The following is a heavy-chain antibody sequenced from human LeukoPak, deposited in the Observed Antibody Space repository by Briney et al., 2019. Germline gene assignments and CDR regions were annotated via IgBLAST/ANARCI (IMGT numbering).Heavy chain of an antibody. D-gene: IGHD6-19*01. V-gene: IGHV6-1*01. CDR1: GDSVSSNTAV. Sequence: SQTLSLTCAISGDSVSSNTAVLNWIRQSPSRGLEWLGRTYYRSKWYNDYAESVKRRITINPDTSKNQVSLQLNSVTPEDTAVYYCARDHSSGWSNWFDPWGLGTLVIVSS. CDR3: ARDHSSGWSNWFDP. J-gene: IGHJ5*02. CDR2: TYYRSKWYN.